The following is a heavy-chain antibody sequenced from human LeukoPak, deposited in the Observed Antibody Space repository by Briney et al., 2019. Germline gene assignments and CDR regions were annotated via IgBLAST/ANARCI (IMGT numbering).Heavy chain of an antibody. D-gene: IGHD2-2*02. CDR3: ARENCSSTSCYTDPFDI. V-gene: IGHV4-30-2*01. CDR2: IYHSGST. CDR1: GGSISSGGYY. J-gene: IGHJ3*02. Sequence: SQTLSLTCTVSGGSISSGGYYWSWIRQPPGKGLEWVGYIYHSGSTYYNPSLKSRVTISVDRSKNQFSLKLSSVTAADTAVYYCARENCSSTSCYTDPFDIWGQGTMVTVSS.